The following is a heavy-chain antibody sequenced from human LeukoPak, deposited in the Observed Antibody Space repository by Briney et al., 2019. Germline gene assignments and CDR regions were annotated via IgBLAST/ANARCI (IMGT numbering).Heavy chain of an antibody. J-gene: IGHJ6*03. CDR2: IHSIET. CDR1: GGSISGYF. D-gene: IGHD3-22*01. CDR3: ARGLRDEERYYEYYYMDV. V-gene: IGHV4-4*09. Sequence: SETLSLTCTISGGSISGYFGTWIRQASGKGLEWIGYIHSIETKYNPSLQSRVSISIDTSKNQFSLNLRSVTAADTAVYYCARGLRDEERYYEYYYMDVWGKGTTVTVSS.